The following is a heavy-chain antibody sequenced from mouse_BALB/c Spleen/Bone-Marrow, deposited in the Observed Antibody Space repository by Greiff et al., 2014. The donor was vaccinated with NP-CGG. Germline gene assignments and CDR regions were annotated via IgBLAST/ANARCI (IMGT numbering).Heavy chain of an antibody. CDR3: ARVYYGCFSAY. J-gene: IGHJ3*01. V-gene: IGHV1-7*01. CDR1: GYTFTSYW. D-gene: IGHD1-2*01. CDR2: INPSTGYT. Sequence: ESGAELAKPGASVKMSCKVSGYTFTSYWMHWVKQRPGQGLEWIGYINPSTGYTDYNQKFKDKATLTADKSSSTAYMQLSSLTSEDSAVYYCARVYYGCFSAYWGQGTLVTVSA.